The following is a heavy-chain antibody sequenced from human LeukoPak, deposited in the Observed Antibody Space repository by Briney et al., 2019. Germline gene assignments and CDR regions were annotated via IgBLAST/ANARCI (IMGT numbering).Heavy chain of an antibody. V-gene: IGHV3-30-3*01. D-gene: IGHD3-10*01. Sequence: GGSLRLSCAASGFTFSSYAMHWARQAPGKGLEWVAVISYDGSNKYYADSVKGRFTISRDNSKNTLYLQMNSLRAEDTAVYYCARDLVLLWFGARSDSFDYWGQGTLVTVSS. J-gene: IGHJ4*02. CDR3: ARDLVLLWFGARSDSFDY. CDR1: GFTFSSYA. CDR2: ISYDGSNK.